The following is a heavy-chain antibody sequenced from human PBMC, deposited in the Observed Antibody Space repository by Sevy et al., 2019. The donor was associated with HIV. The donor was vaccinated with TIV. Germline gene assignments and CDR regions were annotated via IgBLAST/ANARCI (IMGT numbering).Heavy chain of an antibody. CDR2: ISGSGGST. J-gene: IGHJ4*02. CDR3: AKDPTRPTSGKFEY. D-gene: IGHD3-10*01. Sequence: GGSLRLSCAASGFTFSSYAMSWVRQAPGKGLEWVSAISGSGGSTYYADSVKGRFTISRDNSKNTLYLQMNSLRAEDTVVYYCAKDPTRPTSGKFEYWGQGTLVTVSS. V-gene: IGHV3-23*01. CDR1: GFTFSSYA.